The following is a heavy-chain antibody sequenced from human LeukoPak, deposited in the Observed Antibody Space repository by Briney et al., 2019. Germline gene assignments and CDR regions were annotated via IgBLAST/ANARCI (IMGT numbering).Heavy chain of an antibody. V-gene: IGHV3-23*01. D-gene: IGHD3-22*01. Sequence: GGSLRLSCAASGFTFSSYAMSWVRQAPGKGLEWVSAISGSGGSTYYADSVKGRFTISRDNSKNTLYLQMNSLRAEDTAVYYCAKESGDYYDSSGYYSNDAFDIWGQGTMVTVSS. CDR1: GFTFSSYA. CDR3: AKESGDYYDSSGYYSNDAFDI. CDR2: ISGSGGST. J-gene: IGHJ3*02.